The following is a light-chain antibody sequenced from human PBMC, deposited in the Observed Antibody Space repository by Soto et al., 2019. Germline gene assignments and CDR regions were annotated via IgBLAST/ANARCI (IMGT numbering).Light chain of an antibody. Sequence: QSALTQPPSASGSPGQSVTISCTGSSSDLGAFKYVSWYQQHPGKAPQLMIYEVTNRPSGVSLRFSGSKSGNTASLTISGLQAEDEADYYCSSYTGSSTYVFGTGTKVTVL. CDR1: SSDLGAFKY. V-gene: IGLV2-14*01. J-gene: IGLJ1*01. CDR3: SSYTGSSTYV. CDR2: EVT.